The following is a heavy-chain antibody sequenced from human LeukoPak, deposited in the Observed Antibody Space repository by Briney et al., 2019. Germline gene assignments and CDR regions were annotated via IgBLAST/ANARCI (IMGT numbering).Heavy chain of an antibody. CDR3: AREAGIQLWFITGFDY. CDR2: IYTSGST. CDR1: GGSFSSYY. Sequence: SETLSLTCAVYGGSFSSYYWSWIRQPAGKGLEWIGRIYTSGSTNYNPSLKSRVTMSVDTSKNQFSLKLSSVTAADTAVYYCAREAGIQLWFITGFDYWGQGTLVTVSS. J-gene: IGHJ4*02. D-gene: IGHD5-18*01. V-gene: IGHV4-4*07.